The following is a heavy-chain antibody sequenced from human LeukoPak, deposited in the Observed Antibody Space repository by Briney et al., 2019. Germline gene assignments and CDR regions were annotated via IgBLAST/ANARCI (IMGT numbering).Heavy chain of an antibody. Sequence: GGSLRLSCAASGFTFSDYYMSWIRQAPGKGLEWVSYISSSGSTIYYADSVKGRFTISRDNAKNSLYLQMNSLRAEDTAVYYCARDGHIVVVTATPLTNYYGMDVWGQGTTVTVSS. CDR1: GFTFSDYY. V-gene: IGHV3-11*01. CDR2: ISSSGSTI. D-gene: IGHD2-21*02. J-gene: IGHJ6*02. CDR3: ARDGHIVVVTATPLTNYYGMDV.